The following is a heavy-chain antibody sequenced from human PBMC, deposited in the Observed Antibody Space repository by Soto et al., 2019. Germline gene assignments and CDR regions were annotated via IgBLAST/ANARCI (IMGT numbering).Heavy chain of an antibody. Sequence: SETLSLTCTVSGGSISSYYWSWIRQPPGKGLEWIGYIYYSGSTNYNPSLKSRVTISVDTSKNQFSLKLSSVTAADTAVYYCARDLVIPVGATSAYYGMDVWGQGTTVTVSS. CDR1: GGSISSYY. D-gene: IGHD1-26*01. CDR2: IYYSGST. J-gene: IGHJ6*02. V-gene: IGHV4-59*01. CDR3: ARDLVIPVGATSAYYGMDV.